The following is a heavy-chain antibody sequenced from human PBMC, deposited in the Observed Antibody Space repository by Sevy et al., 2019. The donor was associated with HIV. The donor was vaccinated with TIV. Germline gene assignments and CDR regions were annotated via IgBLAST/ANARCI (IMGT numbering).Heavy chain of an antibody. J-gene: IGHJ5*01. CDR3: ARGNLHWFDP. CDR1: GFTFYTYG. V-gene: IGHV3-33*05. Sequence: GGSLRLSCAASGFTFYTYGMHWVRQAPGKGLEWVAVISYDGGNQYYADSVKGRFTISRDNSKNTLYLQMNSLRAEDTAVYYCARGNLHWFDPWGQGTLVTVSS. CDR2: ISYDGGNQ.